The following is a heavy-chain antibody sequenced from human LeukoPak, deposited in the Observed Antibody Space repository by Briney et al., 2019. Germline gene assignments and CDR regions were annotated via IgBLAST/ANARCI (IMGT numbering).Heavy chain of an antibody. CDR3: ASLDIVVVPAAISGDY. Sequence: GGSLRLSCAASGFTFDDYAMHWVRQAPGKGLEWVSGISWNSGSIGYADSVKGRFTISRDNAKNSLYLQMNSLRAEDTAVYYCASLDIVVVPAAISGDYWGQGTLVTVSS. D-gene: IGHD2-2*01. J-gene: IGHJ4*02. CDR2: ISWNSGSI. V-gene: IGHV3-9*01. CDR1: GFTFDDYA.